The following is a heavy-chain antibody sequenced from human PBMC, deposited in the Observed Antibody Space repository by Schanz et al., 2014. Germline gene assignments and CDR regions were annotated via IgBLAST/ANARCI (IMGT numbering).Heavy chain of an antibody. Sequence: QVQLQESGPGLVKPSQTLSLTCIVSGGSISSGTYYWSWLRQPAGKGLEWIGRIYTSGSTNYNPSLKSRVTRSLDTSKTQSSLKLSSVTAADTAVYYCAREPLSGYNWFDPWGQGSLVTVSS. CDR1: GGSISSGTYY. V-gene: IGHV4-61*02. J-gene: IGHJ5*02. D-gene: IGHD6-25*01. CDR3: AREPLSGYNWFDP. CDR2: IYTSGST.